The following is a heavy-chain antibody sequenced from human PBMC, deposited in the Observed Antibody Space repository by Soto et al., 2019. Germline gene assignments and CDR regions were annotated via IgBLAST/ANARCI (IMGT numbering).Heavy chain of an antibody. CDR1: GGSLSGYY. CDR2: INHRGSS. CDR3: ARYYFDSSGYSNWFDP. D-gene: IGHD3-22*01. J-gene: IGHJ5*02. Sequence: PSETLSLTCAVNGGSLSGYYWSWIRQSPGKGLEWIGEINHRGSSDYNPSLKSRVTISIDASKNHVTLELTSVTAADTAVYYCARYYFDSSGYSNWFDPWGQGTLVTVS. V-gene: IGHV4-34*01.